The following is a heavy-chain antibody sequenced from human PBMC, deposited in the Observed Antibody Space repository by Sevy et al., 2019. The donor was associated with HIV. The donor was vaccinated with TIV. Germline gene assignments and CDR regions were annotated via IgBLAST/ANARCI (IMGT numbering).Heavy chain of an antibody. CDR3: ARDQAESSSTGGLDS. Sequence: SETLSLTCSVSGASVSSGSFFWTWIRQAPGKGLELIGYIYYSGSTNYNPSLKSRVTFSVDTSKNQFSLKLRSVTAADTAVYYCARDQAESSSTGGLDSWGPGALVTVSS. CDR2: IYYSGST. V-gene: IGHV4-61*01. D-gene: IGHD6-6*01. CDR1: GASVSSGSFF. J-gene: IGHJ4*02.